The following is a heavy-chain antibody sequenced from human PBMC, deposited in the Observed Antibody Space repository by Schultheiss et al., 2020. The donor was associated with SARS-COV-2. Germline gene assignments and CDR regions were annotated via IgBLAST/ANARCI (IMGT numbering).Heavy chain of an antibody. CDR2: INPNSGGT. CDR1: RYTFTKYF. CDR3: ARSAGIDWYFDL. D-gene: IGHD6-13*01. Sequence: ASVKVSCQASRYTFTKYFTQWVRQGPGQGLEWMGWINPNSGGTNYAQKFQGRVTMTRDTSISTAYMELSRLRSDDTAVYYCARSAGIDWYFDLWGRGTLVTVSS. J-gene: IGHJ2*01. V-gene: IGHV1-2*02.